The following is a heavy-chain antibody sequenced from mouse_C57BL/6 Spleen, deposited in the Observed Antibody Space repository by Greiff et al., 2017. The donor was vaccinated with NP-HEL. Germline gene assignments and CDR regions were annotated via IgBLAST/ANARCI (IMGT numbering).Heavy chain of an antibody. D-gene: IGHD3-2*02. Sequence: QVQLKQPGAELVKPGASVKLSCKASGYTFTSYWMHWVKQRPGQGLEWIGMIHPNSGSTNYNEKFKSKATLTVDKSSSTAYMQLSSLTSEDSAVYYCAREQTAQAARFAYWGQGTLVTVSA. CDR1: GYTFTSYW. CDR3: AREQTAQAARFAY. CDR2: IHPNSGST. J-gene: IGHJ3*01. V-gene: IGHV1-64*01.